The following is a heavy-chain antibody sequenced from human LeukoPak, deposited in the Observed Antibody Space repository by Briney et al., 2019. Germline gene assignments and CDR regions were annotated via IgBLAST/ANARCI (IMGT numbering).Heavy chain of an antibody. CDR1: GGSISSGGYS. CDR3: AKEVGAAAGTNDY. CDR2: IYHSGST. D-gene: IGHD6-13*01. J-gene: IGHJ4*02. V-gene: IGHV4-30-2*01. Sequence: PSQTLSLTCAVSGGSISSGGYSWSWIRQPPGKGLEWIGYIYHSGSTYYNPSLKSRVTISVDRSKNQFSLKLSSVTAADTAVYYCAKEVGAAAGTNDYWGQGTLVTVSS.